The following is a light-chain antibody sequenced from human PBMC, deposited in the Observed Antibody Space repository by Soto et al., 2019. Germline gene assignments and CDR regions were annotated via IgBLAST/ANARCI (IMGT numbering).Light chain of an antibody. CDR2: DVR. J-gene: IGLJ2*01. CDR3: SSYTSSSTLVV. CDR1: SSDVGGYNY. V-gene: IGLV2-14*03. Sequence: QSALTQPASVSGSPGQSITISCTGTSSDVGGYNYVSWYQQHPGKAPKGMSYDVRYRPSGVSTRFAGSQSGNTASLTISGLQVEDGADYYCSSYTSSSTLVVFGGGTKLTVL.